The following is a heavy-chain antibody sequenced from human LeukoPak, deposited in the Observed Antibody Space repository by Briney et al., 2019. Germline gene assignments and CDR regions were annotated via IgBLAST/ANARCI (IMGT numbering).Heavy chain of an antibody. V-gene: IGHV3-30-3*01. CDR3: FTKYSSGWSFFDY. CDR2: ISYDGSNK. D-gene: IGHD6-19*01. CDR1: GFTFSSYA. Sequence: GGSLRLSCAASGFTFSSYAMHWVRQAPGKGPEWVAVISYDGSNKYYADSVKGRFTISRDNSKNTLYLQMDSLRAEDTAVYYCFTKYSSGWSFFDYGGQGTLVTVSS. J-gene: IGHJ4*02.